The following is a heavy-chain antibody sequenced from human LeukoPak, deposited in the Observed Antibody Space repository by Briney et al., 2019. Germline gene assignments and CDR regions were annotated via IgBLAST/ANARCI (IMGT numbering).Heavy chain of an antibody. CDR1: GFTFSSYA. CDR3: AKAYWDTFGWYYFDY. D-gene: IGHD3-16*01. J-gene: IGHJ4*02. Sequence: PGRSLRLSCAASGFTFSSYAMSWVRQAPGKGMEWVSGISGSGDSTYYADSVKGRFAISRDNSKNKVYLQMNRLRPEDTAVYYCAKAYWDTFGWYYFDYWGQGTLVTVSS. V-gene: IGHV3-23*01. CDR2: ISGSGDST.